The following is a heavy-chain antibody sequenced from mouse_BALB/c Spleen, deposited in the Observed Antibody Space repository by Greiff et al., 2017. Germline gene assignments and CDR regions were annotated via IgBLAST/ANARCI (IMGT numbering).Heavy chain of an antibody. D-gene: IGHD1-2*01. J-gene: IGHJ4*01. V-gene: IGHV1-18*01. Sequence: VQLQQSGPELEKPGASVKISCKASGYSLTGYNMNWVKQSNGKSLEWIGNIDPYYGGTSYNQKFKGKATLTVDKSSSTAYMELRSLTSEDTAVYYGARKGAPTATGAMDYWGQGTSGTVSS. CDR2: IDPYYGGT. CDR3: ARKGAPTATGAMDY. CDR1: GYSLTGYN.